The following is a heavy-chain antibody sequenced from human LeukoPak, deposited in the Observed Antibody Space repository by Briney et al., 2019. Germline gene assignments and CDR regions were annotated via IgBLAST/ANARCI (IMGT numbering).Heavy chain of an antibody. CDR2: ISWNSGSI. J-gene: IGHJ4*02. Sequence: GGSLRLSCAASGFTFDDYAMHWVRQAPGKGLEWVSGISWNSGSIGYADSVKGRFTISRDNAKNSLYLQMSSLRAEDTALYYCAKDAYYDSSGYYFDYWGQGTLVTVSS. D-gene: IGHD3-22*01. CDR1: GFTFDDYA. V-gene: IGHV3-9*01. CDR3: AKDAYYDSSGYYFDY.